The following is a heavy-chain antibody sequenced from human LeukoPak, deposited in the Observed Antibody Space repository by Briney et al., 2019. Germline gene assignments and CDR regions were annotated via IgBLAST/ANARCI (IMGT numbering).Heavy chain of an antibody. CDR1: GGTFSSYA. V-gene: IGHV1-69*13. CDR2: IIPTFGTA. CDR3: ATLIQYYYGLGSPNWFDP. J-gene: IGHJ5*02. Sequence: SVEVSCKASGGTFSSYAISWVRQAPGQGLEWMGGIIPTFGTANYAQKFQGRVPITADESTSTAYMELSSLRSEDTAVYYCATLIQYYYGLGSPNWFDPWGQGTLVTVSS. D-gene: IGHD3-10*01.